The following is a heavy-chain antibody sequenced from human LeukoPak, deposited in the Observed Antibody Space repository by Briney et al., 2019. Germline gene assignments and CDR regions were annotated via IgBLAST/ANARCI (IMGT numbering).Heavy chain of an antibody. CDR3: AKKRITMIRGAPFDP. V-gene: IGHV4-34*01. J-gene: IGHJ5*02. D-gene: IGHD3-10*01. CDR1: GGALTGFY. Sequence: PSETLSLTCVVSGGALTGFYWSWIRQSPGRGLEWIGEINPSGRTIYNPSLKSRVNMSIDTTENSLCLKLSSVTAVDTAVYYCAKKRITMIRGAPFDPWGQGTPVAVSS. CDR2: INPSGRT.